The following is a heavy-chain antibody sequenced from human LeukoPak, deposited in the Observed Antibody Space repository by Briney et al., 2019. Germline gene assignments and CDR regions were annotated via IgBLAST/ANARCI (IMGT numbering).Heavy chain of an antibody. D-gene: IGHD3-3*01. CDR1: GFTFSSYA. CDR3: ARDRSFLEWLAAPSEY. Sequence: GGSLRLSCAASGFTFSSYAMHWVRQAPGKGLEWVAVISYDGSNKYYADSVKGRFTISRDNAKNSLYLQMNSLRAEDTAVYYCARDRSFLEWLAAPSEYWGQGTLVTVSS. V-gene: IGHV3-30-3*01. CDR2: ISYDGSNK. J-gene: IGHJ4*02.